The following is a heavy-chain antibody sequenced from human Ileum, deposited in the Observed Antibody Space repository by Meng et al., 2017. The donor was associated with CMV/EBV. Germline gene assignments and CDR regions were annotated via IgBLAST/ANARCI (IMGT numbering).Heavy chain of an antibody. CDR2: IYHSGST. D-gene: IGHD3-10*01. CDR1: GGSFSSYY. V-gene: IGHV4-59*01. CDR3: ARIRGSSVVDY. Sequence: GSLRLSCTISGGSFSSYYWTWIRQPPGRGLEWIGGIYHSGSTNYNPSLKSRVTISVDTSKNQFSLKVTSVTAADTAVYYCARIRGSSVVDYWGQGALVTVSS. J-gene: IGHJ4*02.